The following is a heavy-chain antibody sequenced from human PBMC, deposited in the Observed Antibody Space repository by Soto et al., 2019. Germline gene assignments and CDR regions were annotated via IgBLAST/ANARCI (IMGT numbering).Heavy chain of an antibody. CDR3: ARGDSTDCSNGVCSFFYNHDMDV. CDR2: INPTSGGT. D-gene: IGHD2-8*01. CDR1: GYTFTSYY. Sequence: ASVKVSCKASGYTFTSYYMHWVRQAPGQGLEWMGIINPTSGGTSAAQKFQGWVTMTTDTSISTASMELTRLTSDDTAIYYCARGDSTDCSNGVCSFFYNHDMDVWGQGTTVTVSS. J-gene: IGHJ6*02. V-gene: IGHV1-2*04.